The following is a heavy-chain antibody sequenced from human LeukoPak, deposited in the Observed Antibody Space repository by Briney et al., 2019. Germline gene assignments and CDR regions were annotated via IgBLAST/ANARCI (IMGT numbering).Heavy chain of an antibody. V-gene: IGHV3-15*04. CDR2: IESKTDGGTT. CDR3: TLDSGYDYFDY. CDR1: GFTFTNAY. D-gene: IGHD5-12*01. J-gene: IGHJ4*02. Sequence: GGSLRLSCAASGFTFTNAYMSWVRQAPGKGLEWVGRIESKTDGGTTEYAAPVKGRFTISSDDSTNTMYLQMSSLKTEDTAAYYCTLDSGYDYFDYWGQGTLVTVSS.